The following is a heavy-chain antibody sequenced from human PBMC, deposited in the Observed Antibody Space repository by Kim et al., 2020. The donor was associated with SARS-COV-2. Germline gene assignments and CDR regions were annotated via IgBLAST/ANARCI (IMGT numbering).Heavy chain of an antibody. D-gene: IGHD6-13*01. J-gene: IGHJ3*02. CDR1: GFTFRSYW. CDR2: INSDGIST. Sequence: GGSLRLSCAASGFTFRSYWIHWVRQAPGKGLEWVSRINSDGISTRHAASVKGRFTISSDNVKNTVFLQMNSLRAEDTAVYYCARGVIASAGRDAFVIWGPGTMVIVSS. CDR3: ARGVIASAGRDAFVI. V-gene: IGHV3-74*01.